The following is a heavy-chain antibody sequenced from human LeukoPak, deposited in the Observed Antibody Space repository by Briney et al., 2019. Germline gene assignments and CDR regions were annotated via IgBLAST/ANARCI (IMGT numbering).Heavy chain of an antibody. Sequence: SETLSLTCAVYGGSFSGYYWSWIRQPPGKGLEWIGEINHSGSTNYNPSLKSRVTISVDTSKNQFSLKLSSATAADTAVYYCARGGIVVVVAATPRVNWFDPWGQGTLVTVSS. CDR2: INHSGST. CDR1: GGSFSGYY. J-gene: IGHJ5*02. D-gene: IGHD2-15*01. V-gene: IGHV4-34*01. CDR3: ARGGIVVVVAATPRVNWFDP.